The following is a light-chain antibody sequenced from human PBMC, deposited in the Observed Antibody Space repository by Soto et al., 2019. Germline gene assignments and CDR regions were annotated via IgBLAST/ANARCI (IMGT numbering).Light chain of an antibody. V-gene: IGLV2-23*02. Sequence: QSVLTQPASVSGSPGQSITISCTGTSSDFGSYNLVSWYQQHPGKAPKLMIYEVSKLPSGVSNRFSGSKSGNTASLTISGLQAEDEADYYCCSYAGSSTFVFGGGTKVTVL. CDR1: SSDFGSYNL. CDR2: EVS. CDR3: CSYAGSSTFV. J-gene: IGLJ2*01.